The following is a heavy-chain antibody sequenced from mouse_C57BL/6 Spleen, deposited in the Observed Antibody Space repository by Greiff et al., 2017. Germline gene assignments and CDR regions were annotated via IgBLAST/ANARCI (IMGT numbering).Heavy chain of an antibody. D-gene: IGHD2-5*01. J-gene: IGHJ2*01. CDR3: ARDEVYSNYGFDY. Sequence: EVQRVESGGGLVKPGGSLKLSCAASGFTFSSYAMSWVRQTPEKRLEWVATISDGGSYTYYPDNVKGRFTISRDNAKNNLYLQMSHLTSEDTAMYYGARDEVYSNYGFDYWGQGTTLTVSS. CDR2: ISDGGSYT. CDR1: GFTFSSYA. V-gene: IGHV5-4*01.